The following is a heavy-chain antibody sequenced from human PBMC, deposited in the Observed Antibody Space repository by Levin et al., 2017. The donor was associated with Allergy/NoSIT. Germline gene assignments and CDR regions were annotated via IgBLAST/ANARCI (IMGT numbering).Heavy chain of an antibody. J-gene: IGHJ4*02. Sequence: QTVGSLRLSCAASGFTFDDYAMHWVRQAPGKGLEWVSGISWNSGSIGYADSVKGRFTISRDNAKNSLYLQMNSLRAEDTALYYCAKAPAGHIVATILDYWGQGTLVTVSS. CDR3: AKAPAGHIVATILDY. CDR1: GFTFDDYA. CDR2: ISWNSGSI. V-gene: IGHV3-9*01. D-gene: IGHD5-12*01.